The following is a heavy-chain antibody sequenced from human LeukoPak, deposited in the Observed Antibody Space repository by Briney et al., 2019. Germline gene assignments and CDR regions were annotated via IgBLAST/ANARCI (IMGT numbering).Heavy chain of an antibody. CDR1: GYTLSELS. CDR2: FHPEDGET. V-gene: IGHV1-24*01. J-gene: IGHJ4*02. Sequence: ASVKVSCKVSGYTLSELSMHWVRQAPGKGLEWTGGFHPEDGETVYAQKFQGRVTMTEDTSTDTAYMELSSLRSEDTAVCYCATGKIYCSTTSCSDDSWGQGTLVTVSS. D-gene: IGHD2-2*01. CDR3: ATGKIYCSTTSCSDDS.